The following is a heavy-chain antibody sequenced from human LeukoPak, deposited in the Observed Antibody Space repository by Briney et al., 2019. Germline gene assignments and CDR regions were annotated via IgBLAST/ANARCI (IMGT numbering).Heavy chain of an antibody. Sequence: SVKVSCKASGGTFSTYAISWVRQAPGQGLEWMGGIIPIFGTANYAQKFQGRVTITADESTSTAYTEQSRLRSEDTAVYYCVRVSRTTMVRGIITFDSWGQGTLVTVSS. D-gene: IGHD3-10*01. CDR1: GGTFSTYA. J-gene: IGHJ4*02. CDR2: IIPIFGTA. CDR3: VRVSRTTMVRGIITFDS. V-gene: IGHV1-69*13.